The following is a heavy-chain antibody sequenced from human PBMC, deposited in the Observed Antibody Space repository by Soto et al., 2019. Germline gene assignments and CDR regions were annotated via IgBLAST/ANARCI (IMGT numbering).Heavy chain of an antibody. CDR3: ARGLGLVVVPAASPGWFDP. Sequence: SETLSLTCAVYGGSFSGYYWSWIRQPPGKGLEWIGEINHSGSTNYNPSLKSRVTISVDTSKNQFSLKLSSVTAADTAVYYCARGLGLVVVPAASPGWFDPWGQGTLVTVSS. D-gene: IGHD2-2*01. CDR1: GGSFSGYY. V-gene: IGHV4-34*01. CDR2: INHSGST. J-gene: IGHJ5*02.